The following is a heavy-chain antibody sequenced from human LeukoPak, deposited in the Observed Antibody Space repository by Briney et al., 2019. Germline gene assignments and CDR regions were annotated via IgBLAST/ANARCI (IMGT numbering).Heavy chain of an antibody. CDR1: GFTFSSYS. V-gene: IGHV3-21*01. Sequence: GGSLRLSCAASGFTFSSYSMNWVRQTPGKGLEWVSSISSSSSYIFYADSVEGRFTMSRDNVKKSLFLQMNSLRAEDTAVYYCARDYGDYEPGRHHYYYYYMDVWGKGTTVTVSS. CDR2: ISSSSSYI. D-gene: IGHD4-17*01. J-gene: IGHJ6*03. CDR3: ARDYGDYEPGRHHYYYYYMDV.